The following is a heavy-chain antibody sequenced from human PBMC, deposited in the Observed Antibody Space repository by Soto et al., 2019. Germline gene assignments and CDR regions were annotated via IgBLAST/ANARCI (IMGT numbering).Heavy chain of an antibody. J-gene: IGHJ5*02. V-gene: IGHV3-30-3*01. CDR2: ISYHGSNK. CDR3: ARGGTRYCSGTSCYESWFDT. D-gene: IGHD2-2*01. CDR1: GFTFGSFP. Sequence: GGSLRLSCAASGFTFGSFPMHWVRQAPGKGLEWVAVISYHGSNKYYADSVRGRFTISRDNSKNTLYLQMYSLRAEDTAVYYCARGGTRYCSGTSCYESWFDTWGLGTLVTVSS.